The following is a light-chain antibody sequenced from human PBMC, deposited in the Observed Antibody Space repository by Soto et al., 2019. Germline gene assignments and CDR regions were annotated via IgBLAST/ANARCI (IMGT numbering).Light chain of an antibody. CDR3: QQATSFPRT. J-gene: IGKJ1*01. CDR1: QSISSY. Sequence: EIYIAKYPSSPSSSLLDSFTSSCRASQSISSYLNWYQQKPGKAPKLLIYAASTLQSGVPSRFSGSGSGTDFTLTINSLQPEDSATYYCQQATSFPRTFGQGTKVDI. CDR2: AAS. V-gene: IGKV1-39*01.